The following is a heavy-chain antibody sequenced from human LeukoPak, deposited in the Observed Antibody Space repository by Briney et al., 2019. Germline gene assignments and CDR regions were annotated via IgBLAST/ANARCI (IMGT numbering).Heavy chain of an antibody. V-gene: IGHV6-1*01. CDR1: GDSVSINSAA. CDR2: TYSRSKWSY. J-gene: IGHJ5*02. D-gene: IGHD1-26*01. Sequence: SQTLSLTCAFFGDSVSINSAAWNWIRQSPSRGLEWLGRTYSRSKWSYDDAVSVKSRRTINPDTAKCQFSLQLNSVTPEDTAVYYCARAPRGRLSIVGASVTDWFDPWGQGTMVTVSS. CDR3: ARAPRGRLSIVGASVTDWFDP.